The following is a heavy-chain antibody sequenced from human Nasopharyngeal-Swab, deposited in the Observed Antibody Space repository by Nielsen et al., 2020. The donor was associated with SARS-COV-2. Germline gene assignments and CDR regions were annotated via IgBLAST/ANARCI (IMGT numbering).Heavy chain of an antibody. J-gene: IGHJ4*02. CDR2: ISELGSGI. CDR3: TRGLTGHIVQWNPSPY. D-gene: IGHD1-14*01. V-gene: IGHV3-23*01. Sequence: GGSLRLSCSASGFSITTYGMTWVRQAPGKGLEWVSGISELGSGIYYADSVWGRFTISRDTSKNTVYLQMNTLQADDTALYFCTRGLTGHIVQWNPSPYWGQGTLVTVSS. CDR1: GFSITTYG.